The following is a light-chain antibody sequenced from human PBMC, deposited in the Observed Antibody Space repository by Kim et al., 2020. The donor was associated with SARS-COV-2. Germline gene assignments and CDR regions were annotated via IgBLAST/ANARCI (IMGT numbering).Light chain of an antibody. J-gene: IGLJ1*01. CDR3: NSRDSSGNSYF. CDR1: SLRTFS. V-gene: IGLV3-19*01. Sequence: ALGQTVGITWQGDSLRTFSASWYEQRPGQGPVLVIYDENHRPSEIPDRFSAAGSGNTASLTFTGAHADDEADYYCNSRDSSGNSYFFATGTKVTVL. CDR2: DEN.